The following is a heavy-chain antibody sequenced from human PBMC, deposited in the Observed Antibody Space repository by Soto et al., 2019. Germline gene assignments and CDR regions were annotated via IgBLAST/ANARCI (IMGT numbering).Heavy chain of an antibody. CDR2: ISDDGNNK. Sequence: GGSLRLSCAASGFTFSRYTMHWVRQAPGKGLEWMAFISDDGNNKYYADSVKGQFTISRDNSKNTLYLQMNSLRAEDTAVYSCAKDRNILITFGGAADYWGQGTLVTVSS. CDR3: AKDRNILITFGGAADY. CDR1: GFTFSRYT. D-gene: IGHD3-16*01. J-gene: IGHJ4*02. V-gene: IGHV3-30-3*01.